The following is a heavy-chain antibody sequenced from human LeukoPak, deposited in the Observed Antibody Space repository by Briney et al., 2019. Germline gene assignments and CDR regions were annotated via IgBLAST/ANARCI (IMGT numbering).Heavy chain of an antibody. D-gene: IGHD4-17*01. CDR2: INPNGGGT. CDR3: ARVMKATVRTSNFDY. J-gene: IGHJ4*02. CDR1: GYTFTGYY. V-gene: IGHV1-2*02. Sequence: ASVKVSCKASGYTFTGYYMHWVRQAPGQGLEWMGWINPNGGGTNYAQKFQGRVTMTRDTSISTAYMELSRLRSDDTAVYYCARVMKATVRTSNFDYWGQGTLVTVSS.